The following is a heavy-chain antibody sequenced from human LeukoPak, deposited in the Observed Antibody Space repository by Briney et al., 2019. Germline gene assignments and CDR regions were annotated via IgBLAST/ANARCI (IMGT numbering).Heavy chain of an antibody. CDR1: GGSMNSGSYY. CDR2: IYSSGST. CDR3: ARVADCSSDTSCYQFVDWFDP. D-gene: IGHD2-2*01. V-gene: IGHV4-61*02. Sequence: NPSQTLSLTCTVSGGSMNSGSYYWSWIRQSAGKGLEWIGRIYSSGSTNYSPSLQSRVTISVDTSKNQFSLTLSAVTPADTAVYYCARVADCSSDTSCYQFVDWFDPWGQGTLVTVSS. J-gene: IGHJ5*02.